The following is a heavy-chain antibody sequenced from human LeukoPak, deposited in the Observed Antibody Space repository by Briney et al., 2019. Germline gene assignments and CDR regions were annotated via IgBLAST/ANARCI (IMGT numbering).Heavy chain of an antibody. CDR1: GSSFTSYW. J-gene: IGHJ4*02. CDR2: IYPGDSGT. CDR3: ARLYGGNYFDY. Sequence: GASLQISCKGSGSSFTSYWIGWVRQLPGKGLEWMGIIYPGDSGTRYSPSFQGQVTISADKSISTAYLQWSSLKASDTAMYYCARLYGGNYFDYWGQGTLVTVSS. V-gene: IGHV5-51*01. D-gene: IGHD4-23*01.